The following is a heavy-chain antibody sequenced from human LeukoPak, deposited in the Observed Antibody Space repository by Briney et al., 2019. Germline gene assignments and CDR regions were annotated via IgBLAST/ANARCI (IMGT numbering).Heavy chain of an antibody. CDR3: ARDFDY. J-gene: IGHJ4*02. V-gene: IGHV4-4*07. Sequence: PSETLSLTCTVSGGSISGYYSSWIRQPVGKGLEWIGRIYSSGSTNYNPSLKSRVTMSVDTSKNQFSLKLSSVTAADTAVYYCARDFDYWGQGTLVTVSS. CDR2: IYSSGST. CDR1: GGSISGYY.